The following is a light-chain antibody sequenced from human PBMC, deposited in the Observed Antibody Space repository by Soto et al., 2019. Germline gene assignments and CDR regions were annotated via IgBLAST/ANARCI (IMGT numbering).Light chain of an antibody. J-gene: IGKJ1*01. Sequence: EIFMTQSPSTLSVSPVEIATLSCRASQSVSDKLAWYQQKPGQAPRLLIYHASARATGIPARFSGSGSGTEFTLTISGLQSEDFAVYYCQQYNNWPPWTFGQGTKVDIK. V-gene: IGKV3-15*01. CDR2: HAS. CDR1: QSVSDK. CDR3: QQYNNWPPWT.